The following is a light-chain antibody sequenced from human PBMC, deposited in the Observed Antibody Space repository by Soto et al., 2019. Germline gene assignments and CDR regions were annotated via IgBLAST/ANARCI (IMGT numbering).Light chain of an antibody. CDR3: QQYGSSGT. V-gene: IGKV3-15*01. J-gene: IGKJ1*01. CDR2: GAS. CDR1: QSVSSN. Sequence: EIVMTQSPATLSVSPGERATLSCRASQSVSSNLAWYQQKPGQAPRLLIYGASTRATGIPARFSGSGSGTEFTLTITNLQSEDFAVYYCQQYGSSGTFGQGTKVDI.